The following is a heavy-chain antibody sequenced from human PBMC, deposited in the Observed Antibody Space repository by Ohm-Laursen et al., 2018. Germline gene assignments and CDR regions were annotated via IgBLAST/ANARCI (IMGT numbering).Heavy chain of an antibody. CDR2: IIPIFGTA. CDR3: ARGDYYDSSGYLDY. Sequence: VKISCKVSGGTFSSYAISWVRQAPGQGLEWMGGIIPIFGTANYAQKFQGRVTITADESTSTAYMELSSLRSEDTAVYYCARGDYYDSSGYLDYWGQGTLVTVSS. CDR1: GGTFSSYA. J-gene: IGHJ4*02. V-gene: IGHV1-69*13. D-gene: IGHD3-22*01.